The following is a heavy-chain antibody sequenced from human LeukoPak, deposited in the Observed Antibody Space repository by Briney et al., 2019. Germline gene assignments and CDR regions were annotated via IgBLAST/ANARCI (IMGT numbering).Heavy chain of an antibody. CDR1: GYTFTSYY. J-gene: IGHJ3*02. V-gene: IGHV1-46*01. Sequence: ASVKVSCKASGYTFTSYYMHWVRQAPGQGLEWMGIINPSGGSTSYAQKFQGRVTMTRDMSTSTVYMELRSLRSDDTAVYYCARDVKRKKAAGTPGGIWGQGTMVTVSS. D-gene: IGHD6-13*01. CDR2: INPSGGST. CDR3: ARDVKRKKAAGTPGGI.